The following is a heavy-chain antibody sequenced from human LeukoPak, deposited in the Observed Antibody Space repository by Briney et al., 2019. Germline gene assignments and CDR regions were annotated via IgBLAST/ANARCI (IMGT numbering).Heavy chain of an antibody. D-gene: IGHD6-13*01. CDR1: GFTFSSHG. V-gene: IGHV3-23*01. CDR2: ISGSGDYT. CDR3: ATGIAADDIYSYCYYMDV. J-gene: IGHJ6*03. Sequence: GGSLRLSCAASGFTFSSHGMSWVRQAPGKGLEWVSTISGSGDYTYYADSVKGRFTISRDNSKNTLYLQMNSLRAEDTAVYYCATGIAADDIYSYCYYMDVWGKGTTVTVSS.